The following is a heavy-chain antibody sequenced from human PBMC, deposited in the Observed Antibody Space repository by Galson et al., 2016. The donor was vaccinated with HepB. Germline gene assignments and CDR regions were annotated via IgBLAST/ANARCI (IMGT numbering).Heavy chain of an antibody. V-gene: IGHV1-3*01. CDR3: ARLRGYPF. Sequence: SVKVSCKASGYTFTSYTIHWVRQAPGQRLEWMGWLNADSGNTKYSQKFQGRVTITRDPSASTAYMELNGLRSEDPAVYYCARLRGYPFWGQGTMVTVSS. CDR1: GYTFTSYT. J-gene: IGHJ3*01. CDR2: LNADSGNT. D-gene: IGHD5-12*01.